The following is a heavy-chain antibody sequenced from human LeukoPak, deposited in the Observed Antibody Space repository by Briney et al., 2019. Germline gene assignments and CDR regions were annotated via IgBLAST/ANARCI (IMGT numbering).Heavy chain of an antibody. V-gene: IGHV3-53*01. CDR2: IYSGGST. Sequence: GGSLRLSCAASGFTVSSNYMSWVRQAPGQGLEWVSVIYSGGSTYYADSVKGRFTISRDNSKNTVYLQMNSLRAEDTAVYYCARDLNYDSAYWGQGTLVTVSS. D-gene: IGHD3-22*01. CDR3: ARDLNYDSAY. CDR1: GFTVSSNY. J-gene: IGHJ4*02.